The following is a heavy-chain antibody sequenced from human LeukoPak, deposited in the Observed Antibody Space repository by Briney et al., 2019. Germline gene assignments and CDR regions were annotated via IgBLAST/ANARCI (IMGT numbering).Heavy chain of an antibody. CDR3: ARGYLNPFMSIFDY. CDR1: GGSISSGGYY. V-gene: IGHV4-31*03. Sequence: SQTLSLTCTVSGGSISSGGYYWNWIRQHPGKGLEWIGYIYYSGSTYYNPSLKSRVTISVDTSKNQFSLKLSSVTAADTAVYYCARGYLNPFMSIFDYWGQGTLVTVSS. J-gene: IGHJ4*02. CDR2: IYYSGST. D-gene: IGHD6-6*01.